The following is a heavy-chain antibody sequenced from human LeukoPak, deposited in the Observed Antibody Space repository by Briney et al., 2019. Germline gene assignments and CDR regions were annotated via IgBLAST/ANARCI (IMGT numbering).Heavy chain of an antibody. CDR1: GFTFSNYW. Sequence: GGSLRLSCAASGFTFSNYWMSWIRQAPGRGLEWVANIKEDGSSKNYVDSVQGRFTISRGNAKKALYLQMNSLRAEDTAVYYCGREIPGGTTSLDCWGQGTLVTVSS. CDR3: GREIPGGTTSLDC. V-gene: IGHV3-7*04. D-gene: IGHD1-26*01. CDR2: IKEDGSSK. J-gene: IGHJ4*02.